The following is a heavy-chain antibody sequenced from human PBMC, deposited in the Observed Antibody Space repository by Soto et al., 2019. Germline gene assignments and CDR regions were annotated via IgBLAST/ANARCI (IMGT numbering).Heavy chain of an antibody. CDR3: AKDSKPSITLFGVVNDAFDI. V-gene: IGHV3-23*01. CDR1: GFTFSNYA. D-gene: IGHD3-3*01. J-gene: IGHJ3*02. Sequence: GGSLRLSCAASGFTFSNYAMSWVRQAPGKGLEWVSSISGSGATTYYADSVKGRFTISRDNSKNALFLQLNSPTAEDTAVYYCAKDSKPSITLFGVVNDAFDIWGQGTMVTVSS. CDR2: ISGSGATT.